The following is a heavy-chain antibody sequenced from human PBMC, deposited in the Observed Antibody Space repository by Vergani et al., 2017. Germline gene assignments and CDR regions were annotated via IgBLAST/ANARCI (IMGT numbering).Heavy chain of an antibody. J-gene: IGHJ4*02. CDR1: GYSISSGYY. V-gene: IGHV4-38-2*02. CDR3: AGDGTMVRGVIPLDY. D-gene: IGHD3-10*01. CDR2: IYHSGST. Sequence: QVQLQESGPGLVKPSETLSLTCAVSGYSISSGYYWGWIRQPPGKGLEWIGSIYHSGSTSYNPSLKSRVTISVDTSKNQFSLKLSSVTAADTAVYYCAGDGTMVRGVIPLDYWGQGTLVTVSS.